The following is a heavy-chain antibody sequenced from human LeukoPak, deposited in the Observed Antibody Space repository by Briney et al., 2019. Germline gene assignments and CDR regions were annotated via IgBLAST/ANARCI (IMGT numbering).Heavy chain of an antibody. CDR3: ARIGSGAAAIYYYYYYYMDV. CDR2: INWNGGST. CDR1: GFAFDDYA. Sequence: PGGSLRLSCATSGFAFDDYAMHWVRQAPGKGLEWVSGINWNGGSTGYADSVKGRFTISRDNAKNSLYLQMNSLRAEDTALYYCARIGSGAAAIYYYYYYYMDVWGKGTTVTVSS. D-gene: IGHD2-2*02. J-gene: IGHJ6*03. V-gene: IGHV3-20*04.